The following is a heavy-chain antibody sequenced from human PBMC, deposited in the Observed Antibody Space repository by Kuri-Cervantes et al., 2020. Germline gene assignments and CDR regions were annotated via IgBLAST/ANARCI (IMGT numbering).Heavy chain of an antibody. CDR1: GDSIRRSTYF. CDR3: ARVAGSGSYSKGDDAFDI. CDR2: IYYTGTT. D-gene: IGHD3-10*01. V-gene: IGHV4-39*07. J-gene: IGHJ3*02. Sequence: SCTVSGDSIRRSTYFWGWIRQPPGKGLEWIGNIYYTGTTYYNPSLKSRVTISVDRSKNQFSLKLSSVTAADTAVYYCARVAGSGSYSKGDDAFDIWGQGTMVTVSS.